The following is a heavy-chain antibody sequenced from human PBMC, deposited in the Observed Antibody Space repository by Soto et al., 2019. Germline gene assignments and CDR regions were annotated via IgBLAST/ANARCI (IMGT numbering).Heavy chain of an antibody. D-gene: IGHD1-26*01. CDR1: WDSVSRNSAA. Sequence: PSPTLPLTCAISWDSVSRNSAACNWNRQSPSRGLEWLGRTYYRSKWYNDYAVSVKSRITINPDTSKNQFSLPLNSVTPEDTAVYYCARSMLGPTTFDYWGQGTLVTVS. CDR2: TYYRSKWYN. J-gene: IGHJ4*02. CDR3: ARSMLGPTTFDY. V-gene: IGHV6-1*01.